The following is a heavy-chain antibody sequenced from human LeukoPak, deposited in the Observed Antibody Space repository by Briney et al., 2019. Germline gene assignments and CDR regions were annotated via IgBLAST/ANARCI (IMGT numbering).Heavy chain of an antibody. J-gene: IGHJ6*03. Sequence: ASVKVSCKASGGTFSSYAISWVRQAPGQGLEWMGGVIPIFGTANYAQKFQGRVTITADKSTSTAYMELSSLRSEDTAVYYCAATVTTYYYYYMDVWGKGTTVTVSS. CDR3: AATVTTYYYYYMDV. CDR2: VIPIFGTA. V-gene: IGHV1-69*06. CDR1: GGTFSSYA. D-gene: IGHD4-11*01.